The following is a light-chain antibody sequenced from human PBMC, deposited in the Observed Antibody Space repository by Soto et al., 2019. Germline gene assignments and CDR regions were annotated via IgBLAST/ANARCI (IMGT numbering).Light chain of an antibody. CDR2: DNN. CDR1: SSNIGNNF. CDR3: GTWDTSLSAAV. V-gene: IGLV1-51*01. Sequence: QSVLTQPPSVSAAPGQKVTISCSGSSSNIGNNFVSWYQQLPGTAPKLLTYDNNRRPSGIPGRFSGSKSGTSATLGITGLQTGDEADYYCGTWDTSLSAAVFGTGTKVT. J-gene: IGLJ1*01.